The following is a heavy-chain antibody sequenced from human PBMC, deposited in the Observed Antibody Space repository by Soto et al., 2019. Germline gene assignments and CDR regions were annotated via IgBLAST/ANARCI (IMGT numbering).Heavy chain of an antibody. D-gene: IGHD1-1*01. J-gene: IGHJ4*02. CDR2: IYHSGST. CDR1: GGSISSGGYS. V-gene: IGHV4-30-2*01. Sequence: SETLSLTCAVSGGSISSGGYSWSWIRQPPGKGLEWIGYIYHSGSTYYNPSLKSRVTISVDTSKNQFSLKLSSVTAADTAVYYCARGTTWVDYWGQGTLVTVSS. CDR3: ARGTTWVDY.